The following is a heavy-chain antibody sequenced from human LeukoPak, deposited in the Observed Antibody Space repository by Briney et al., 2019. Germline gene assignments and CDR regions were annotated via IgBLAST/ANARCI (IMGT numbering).Heavy chain of an antibody. CDR2: IYPGDSDT. D-gene: IGHD3-10*01. CDR1: GYSFTSHW. Sequence: GESLKISCKGSGYSFTSHWIGWVRQMPGKGLEWMGIIYPGDSDTRYSPSFQGQVTISADKSISTAYLQWSSLKASDTAMYYCARGMVRGVIPSWFDPWGQGTLVTVSS. CDR3: ARGMVRGVIPSWFDP. J-gene: IGHJ5*02. V-gene: IGHV5-51*01.